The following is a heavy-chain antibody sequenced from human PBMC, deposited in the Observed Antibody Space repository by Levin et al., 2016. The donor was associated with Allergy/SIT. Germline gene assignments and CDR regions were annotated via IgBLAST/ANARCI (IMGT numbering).Heavy chain of an antibody. V-gene: IGHV3-30*03. CDR2: ISYDGSNK. CDR1: GFTFSSYG. Sequence: GESLKISCAASGFTFSSYGMHWVRQAPGKGLEWVAVISYDGSNKYYADSVKGRFTISRDNSKNTLYLQMNSLRAEDTAVYYCATGEFHYYYGMDVWGQGTTVTVSS. J-gene: IGHJ6*02. D-gene: IGHD3-10*01. CDR3: ATGEFHYYYGMDV.